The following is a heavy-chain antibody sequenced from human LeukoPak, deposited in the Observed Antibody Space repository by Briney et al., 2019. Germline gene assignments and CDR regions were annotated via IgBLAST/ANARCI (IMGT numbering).Heavy chain of an antibody. CDR3: ARDPLGEVRGVPSYFDY. CDR1: GYTFTSYA. D-gene: IGHD3-10*01. V-gene: IGHV1-3*01. Sequence: ASVKVSCKASGYTFTSYAMHWVRQAPGQRLEWMGWINAGNGNTKCSQKFQGRVSITRDTSASTAYMELSSLRSEDTAVYYCARDPLGEVRGVPSYFDYWGQGTLVTVSS. CDR2: INAGNGNT. J-gene: IGHJ4*02.